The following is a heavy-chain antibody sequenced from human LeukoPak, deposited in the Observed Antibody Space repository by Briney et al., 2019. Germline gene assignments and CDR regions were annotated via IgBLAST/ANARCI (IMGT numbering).Heavy chain of an antibody. Sequence: GGSLRLSCAASGFTFSSYSMNWVRQAPGKGLEWVSAISGSGGSTYYADSVKGRFTISRDNSKNTLYLQMNSLRAEDTAVYYCAKKQGGIIVATTLHYYYGMDVWGQGTTVTVS. CDR2: ISGSGGST. V-gene: IGHV3-23*01. D-gene: IGHD5-12*01. J-gene: IGHJ6*02. CDR1: GFTFSSYS. CDR3: AKKQGGIIVATTLHYYYGMDV.